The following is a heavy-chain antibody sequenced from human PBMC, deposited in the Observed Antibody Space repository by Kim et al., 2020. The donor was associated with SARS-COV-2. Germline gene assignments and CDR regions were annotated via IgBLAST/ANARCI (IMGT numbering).Heavy chain of an antibody. J-gene: IGHJ4*02. D-gene: IGHD6-19*01. CDR1: GYTFTSYG. CDR3: ARDLRSGWYGNYFDY. V-gene: IGHV1-18*01. Sequence: ASVKVSCKASGYTFTSYGISWVRQAPGQGLEWMGWISAYNGNTNYAQKLQGRVTMTTDTSTSTAYMELRSLRSDDTAVYYCARDLRSGWYGNYFDYWGQGTLVTVSS. CDR2: ISAYNGNT.